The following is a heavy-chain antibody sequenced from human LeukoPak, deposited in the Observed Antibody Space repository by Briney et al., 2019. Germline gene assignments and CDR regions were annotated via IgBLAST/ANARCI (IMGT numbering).Heavy chain of an antibody. CDR1: GFTFSSFA. CDR3: ASVPYSYYYESSGYFDY. D-gene: IGHD3-22*01. CDR2: ISFDGRYK. Sequence: PGGSLRLSCAASGFTFSSFAMHWVRQAPGKGLEWVAVISFDGRYKYYADSVKGRFTISRDNSKNTLFLQMNSLRAEDTAVFYCASVPYSYYYESSGYFDYWGQGTLVTVSS. V-gene: IGHV3-30*04. J-gene: IGHJ4*02.